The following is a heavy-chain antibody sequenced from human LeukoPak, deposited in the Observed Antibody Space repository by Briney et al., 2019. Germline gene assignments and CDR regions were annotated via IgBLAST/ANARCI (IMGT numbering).Heavy chain of an antibody. D-gene: IGHD6-13*01. CDR3: AKHYSSSWQRFDY. J-gene: IGHJ4*02. Sequence: GGSLRLSCAASGFTFSSYMMTWVRQAPGKGLEWVSGIRGSGGSTYYADSVKGRFTISRDNSEKTLYLQMNSLRAEDTAIYYCAKHYSSSWQRFDYWGQGTLVTVSS. CDR2: IRGSGGST. CDR1: GFTFSSYM. V-gene: IGHV3-23*01.